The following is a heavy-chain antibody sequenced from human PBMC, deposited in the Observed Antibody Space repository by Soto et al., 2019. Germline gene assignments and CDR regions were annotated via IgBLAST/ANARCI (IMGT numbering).Heavy chain of an antibody. CDR3: ARALYSSGCLLFDC. D-gene: IGHD6-19*01. J-gene: IGHJ4*02. Sequence: EVQLVESGGGLVQPGGSLRLSCAASGFTFSSYSMNWVRQAPGKGLEWVSYISSSSSTIYYADSVKGRFPISRDNDKNSLYLQMNCLRDEDTAVYYCARALYSSGCLLFDCSCQGALVTVSS. V-gene: IGHV3-48*02. CDR2: ISSSSSTI. CDR1: GFTFSSYS.